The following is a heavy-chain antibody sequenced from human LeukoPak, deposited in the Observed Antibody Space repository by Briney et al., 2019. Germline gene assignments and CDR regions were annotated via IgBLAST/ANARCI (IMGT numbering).Heavy chain of an antibody. CDR3: AREREYYYMDV. Sequence: PSETLSLTCAVSGSSISSGYYWTWIRQPPGKGLNYIGSIDQSGTTYYNPSLMSRVTISVDTTQNHFSLRLTSVTAADTAVYYCAREREYYYMDVWGEGTTVSVSS. CDR1: GSSISSGYY. CDR2: IDQSGTT. J-gene: IGHJ6*03. D-gene: IGHD1-26*01. V-gene: IGHV4-38-2*02.